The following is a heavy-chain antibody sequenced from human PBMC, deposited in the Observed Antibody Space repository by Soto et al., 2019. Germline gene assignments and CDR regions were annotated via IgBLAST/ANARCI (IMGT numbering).Heavy chain of an antibody. CDR2: IYYSGST. Sequence: SETLSLTCTVSGGSISSGDYYWSWIRQPPGKGLEWIGYIYYSGSTYYNPSLKSRVTISADTSKNQFSLKLSSVTAADTAVYYCARDVQMVAFDIWGQGTMVTVSS. J-gene: IGHJ3*02. CDR1: GGSISSGDYY. CDR3: ARDVQMVAFDI. V-gene: IGHV4-30-4*01. D-gene: IGHD2-8*01.